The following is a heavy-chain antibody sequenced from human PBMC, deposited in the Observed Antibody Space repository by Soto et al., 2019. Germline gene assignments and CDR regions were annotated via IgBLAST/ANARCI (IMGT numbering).Heavy chain of an antibody. D-gene: IGHD3-16*01. V-gene: IGHV5-51*01. CDR2: VYPCDSDT. CDR1: EYSFAAYG. Sequence: PXVFETMCCRAAEYSFAAYGVAWVRQSPGKGLEWMGAVYPCDSDTKYSPSFQGHVTISADRSIGTAFLQWSSLNASDTAMYYCARGLNWNYIMNWLDTWAQGTLLTVSS. J-gene: IGHJ5*02. CDR3: ARGLNWNYIMNWLDT.